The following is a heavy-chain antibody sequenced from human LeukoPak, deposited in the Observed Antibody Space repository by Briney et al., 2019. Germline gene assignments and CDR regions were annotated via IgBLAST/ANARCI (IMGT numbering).Heavy chain of an antibody. J-gene: IGHJ4*02. V-gene: IGHV4-34*01. CDR2: INHSGST. D-gene: IGHD3-9*01. CDR3: ARVRLRYFDWFYSYFDY. Sequence: SETLSLTCAVYGGSFSGYYWSWIRQPPGKGLEWIGEINHSGSTNYNPSLKSRVTISVDTSKNQFSLKLSSVTAADTAVYYCARVRLRYFDWFYSYFDYWGQGTLVTVSS. CDR1: GGSFSGYY.